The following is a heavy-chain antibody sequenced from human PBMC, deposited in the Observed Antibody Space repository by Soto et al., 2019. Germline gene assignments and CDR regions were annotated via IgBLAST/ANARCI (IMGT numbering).Heavy chain of an antibody. V-gene: IGHV3-23*01. Sequence: GGSLRLSYAASGFTFSNYAMTWVRRAPGKGLEWVSAISSSGGSTYYADSVKGRFTISRDKSKNSLYLQMESLRVEDTATYFCAICIGWYAAESFDFWCQGPFVSVS. CDR1: GFTFSNYA. CDR2: ISSSGGST. CDR3: AICIGWYAAESFDF. J-gene: IGHJ3*01. D-gene: IGHD6-19*01.